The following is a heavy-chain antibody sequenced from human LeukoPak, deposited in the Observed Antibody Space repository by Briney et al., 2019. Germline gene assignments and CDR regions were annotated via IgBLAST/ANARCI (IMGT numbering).Heavy chain of an antibody. CDR3: ARLMDRARRDAFHI. V-gene: IGHV3-48*01. Sequence: PGGSLRLSCAASGFTFSNYNMNWVRQAPGKGLERISYISSSSSTKNYADSVKGRFTVSRDNAWNSLYLQMNSLRAEDTAVYSCARLMDRARRDAFHIWGHGTMVTVSS. D-gene: IGHD2-2*03. J-gene: IGHJ3*02. CDR1: GFTFSNYN. CDR2: ISSSSSTK.